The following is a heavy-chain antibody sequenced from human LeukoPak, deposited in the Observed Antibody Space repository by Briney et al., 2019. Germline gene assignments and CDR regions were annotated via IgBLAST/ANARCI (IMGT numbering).Heavy chain of an antibody. D-gene: IGHD3-3*01. J-gene: IGHJ3*02. V-gene: IGHV3-21*01. CDR1: GFTFSTYS. CDR3: VREDLWAFHM. Sequence: GGSLRLSCAASGFTFSTYSLNWVRQAPGKGLEWLSSLSGDKKYIYYADSVKGRFAISRDNAKDSLYLEMNSLRAEDTAVYYCVREDLWAFHMWGQGTKVTVSS. CDR2: LSGDKKYI.